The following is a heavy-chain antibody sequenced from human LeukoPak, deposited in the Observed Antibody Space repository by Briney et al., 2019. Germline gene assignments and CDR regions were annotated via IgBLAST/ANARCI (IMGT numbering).Heavy chain of an antibody. CDR3: ARDPVRILGTTGTEIDDY. D-gene: IGHD1-1*01. CDR2: IYYSGST. CDR1: GGSISSGDYY. V-gene: IGHV4-30-4*01. Sequence: NPSQTLSLTCTVSGGSISSGDYYWSWIRQPPGKGLEWIGYIYYSGSTYYNPSLKSRVTISVDTSKNQFSLKLSSVTAADTAVYYCARDPVRILGTTGTEIDDYWGQGTLATVSS. J-gene: IGHJ4*02.